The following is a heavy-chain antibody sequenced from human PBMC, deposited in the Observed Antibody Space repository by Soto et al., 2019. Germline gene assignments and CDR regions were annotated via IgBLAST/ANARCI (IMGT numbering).Heavy chain of an antibody. CDR3: ARDRWDDGVVTLDY. CDR1: GYTFSNYF. V-gene: IGHV1-2*02. J-gene: IGHJ4*02. D-gene: IGHD1-1*01. CDR2: INPNDGGT. Sequence: QVQLVQSGAEVKKPGASVKVSCKPSGYTFSNYFIQWLRQAPGQGLEWMGWINPNDGGTNYAQTFQGRFSVTSETSISTAYMELYSLSYDDTAVYYCARDRWDDGVVTLDYWGKGTMVTVSS.